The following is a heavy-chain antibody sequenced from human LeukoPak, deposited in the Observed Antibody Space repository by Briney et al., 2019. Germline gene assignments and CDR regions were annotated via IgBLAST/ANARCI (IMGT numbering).Heavy chain of an antibody. V-gene: IGHV3-74*01. CDR3: ARGKAGDDTNWFSDL. Sequence: GGSLRLSCAASGFTINAYWMHWVRQAPGKGLVWVSLINSDSRDIKYAASVKGRFTISRDNAKNTLYLQMNSLRAEDTAVYYCARGKAGDDTNWFSDLWGRGTLVTVSS. D-gene: IGHD3-10*01. J-gene: IGHJ2*01. CDR1: GFTINAYW. CDR2: INSDSRDI.